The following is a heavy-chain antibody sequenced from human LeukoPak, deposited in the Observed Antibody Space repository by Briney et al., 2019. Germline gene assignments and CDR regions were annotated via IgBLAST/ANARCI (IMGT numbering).Heavy chain of an antibody. CDR3: ARSPHPWELPFSPSFDY. Sequence: SQTLSLTCAISGDSVSSNSAAWNWIRQSPSRGLEWLGRTYYRSKWYNDYAVSVKSRITINPDTSKNQFSLQLNSVTPEDTAVYYCARSPHPWELPFSPSFDYWGQGTLVTVSS. D-gene: IGHD1-26*01. CDR2: TYYRSKWYN. CDR1: GDSVSSNSAA. V-gene: IGHV6-1*01. J-gene: IGHJ4*02.